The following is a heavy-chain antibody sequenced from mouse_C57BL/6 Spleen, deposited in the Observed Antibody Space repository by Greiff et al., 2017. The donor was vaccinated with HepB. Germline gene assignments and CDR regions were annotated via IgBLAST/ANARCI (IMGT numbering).Heavy chain of an antibody. Sequence: VHVKQSGPELVKPGASVKMSCKASGYTFTDYNMHWVKQSHGKSLEWIGYINPNNGGTSYNQKFKGKATLTVNKSSSTAYMELRSLTSEDSAVYYCARALYYGSSYPFDYWGQGTTLTVSS. CDR3: ARALYYGSSYPFDY. V-gene: IGHV1-22*01. D-gene: IGHD1-1*01. CDR2: INPNNGGT. J-gene: IGHJ2*01. CDR1: GYTFTDYN.